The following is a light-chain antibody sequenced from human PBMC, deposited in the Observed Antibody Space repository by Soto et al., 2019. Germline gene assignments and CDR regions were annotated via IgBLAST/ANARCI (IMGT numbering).Light chain of an antibody. CDR1: QGIGSA. V-gene: IGKV1D-13*01. Sequence: AIQLTQSPSSLSASVGDTVTITCRASQGIGSALAWYQQKSGKHPNLLLFDAFRMQSGVPSRFVGSGSGTDFTLTFSSLQPEDFTSNYCRQFNDYPFTFGPGTRVDI. J-gene: IGKJ3*01. CDR2: DAF. CDR3: RQFNDYPFT.